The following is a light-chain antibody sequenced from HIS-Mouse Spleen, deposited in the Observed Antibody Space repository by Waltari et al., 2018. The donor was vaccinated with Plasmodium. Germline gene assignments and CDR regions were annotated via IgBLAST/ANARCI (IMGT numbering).Light chain of an antibody. J-gene: IGKJ3*01. Sequence: EIVMTQSPATLSVSPGERATLSCRASQSVSIKLAWYKQKPGQAPRLLSLGASTRATGIPARFSGSGSGTKFTLTISSMQSEDFAVYYCQQYNNWSFTFGPGTKVDIK. CDR2: GAS. V-gene: IGKV3-15*01. CDR1: QSVSIK. CDR3: QQYNNWSFT.